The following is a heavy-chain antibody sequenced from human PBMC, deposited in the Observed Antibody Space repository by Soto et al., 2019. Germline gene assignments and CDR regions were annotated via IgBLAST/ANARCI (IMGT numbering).Heavy chain of an antibody. D-gene: IGHD1-26*01. CDR2: IYHSGST. J-gene: IGHJ4*02. CDR1: GGSISSGGYS. V-gene: IGHV4-30-2*02. Sequence: SETLCLTCAVSGGSISSGGYSWSWIRQPPGKGLEWIGYIYHSGSTYYNPSLKSRVTISVDTSKNQFSLKLSSVTAADTAVYYCARRYGGNFDFWGQGTLVTVSS. CDR3: ARRYGGNFDF.